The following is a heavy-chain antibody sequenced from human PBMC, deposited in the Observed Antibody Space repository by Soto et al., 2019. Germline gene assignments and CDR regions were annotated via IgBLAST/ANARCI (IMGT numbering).Heavy chain of an antibody. CDR3: AAAGCWVFDH. D-gene: IGHD6-13*01. V-gene: IGHV3-7*03. Sequence: GGSLRLSCAASGFTFNDYWMNWVRQAPGKGLEWVANIKKDGSEKYYVDSVKGRFTISRDNAKNSLYLQMNSLRAEDTAVYYCAAAGCWVFDHWGQGSLVTVSS. J-gene: IGHJ4*02. CDR1: GFTFNDYW. CDR2: IKKDGSEK.